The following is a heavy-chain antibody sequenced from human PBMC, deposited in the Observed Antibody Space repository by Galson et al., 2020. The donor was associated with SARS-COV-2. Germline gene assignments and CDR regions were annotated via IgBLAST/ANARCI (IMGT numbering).Heavy chain of an antibody. CDR3: AKDVLYSRAPGLCDI. D-gene: IGHD1-26*01. V-gene: IGHV3-33*06. CDR2: IWYDGRNK. Sequence: GGSLRLSCAASGFTFSSYGMHWVRQAPGKGLEWVALIWYDGRNKFYADSVKGRFTISRDNSKNTLYLQMNSLRAEDTAVYYCAKDVLYSRAPGLCDIWGQGTMVTVTS. J-gene: IGHJ3*02. CDR1: GFTFSSYG.